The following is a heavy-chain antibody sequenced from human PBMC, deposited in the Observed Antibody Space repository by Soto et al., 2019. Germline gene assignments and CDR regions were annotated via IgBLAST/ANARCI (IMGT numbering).Heavy chain of an antibody. J-gene: IGHJ6*02. CDR3: AKDTRYCGGDCYAYYYYYGMDV. V-gene: IGHV3-30*18. D-gene: IGHD2-21*02. CDR1: GFTFSSYG. CDR2: ISYDGSNK. Sequence: QVQLVESGGGVVQPGRSLRLSCAASGFTFSSYGMHWVRQAPGKGLEWVAVISYDGSNKYYADSVKGRFTISRDNSKNTLYLQMNSLRAEDXAXYYCAKDTRYCGGDCYAYYYYYGMDVWGQGTTVTVSS.